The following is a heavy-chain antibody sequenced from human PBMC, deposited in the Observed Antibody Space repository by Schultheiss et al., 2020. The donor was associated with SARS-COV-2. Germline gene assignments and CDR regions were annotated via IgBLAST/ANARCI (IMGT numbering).Heavy chain of an antibody. Sequence: GSLRLSCAASGFTFSSYAMSWVRQAPGKGLEWVSAISGSGGSTYYADSVKGRFTISRDNAKNSLYLQMNSLRAEDTAVYYCAREVPGCSGGSCYSNDYWGQGTLVTVSS. CDR2: ISGSGGST. J-gene: IGHJ4*02. D-gene: IGHD2-15*01. V-gene: IGHV3-23*01. CDR3: AREVPGCSGGSCYSNDY. CDR1: GFTFSSYA.